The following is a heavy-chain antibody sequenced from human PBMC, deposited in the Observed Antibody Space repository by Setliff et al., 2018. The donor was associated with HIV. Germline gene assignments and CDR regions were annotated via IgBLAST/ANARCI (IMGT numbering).Heavy chain of an antibody. D-gene: IGHD2-15*01. V-gene: IGHV1-18*01. CDR3: ARDPPVVVRHLFDL. CDR2: ISAYNGNT. Sequence: GASVKVSCKASGYSFSTNGISWVRQAPGQGLEWMGWISAYNGNTNYAQKFQGRVTMTTDTSTSIASMELRSLTSDDTAVYYCARDPPVVVRHLFDLWGQGTLVTVSS. CDR1: GYSFSTNG. J-gene: IGHJ4*02.